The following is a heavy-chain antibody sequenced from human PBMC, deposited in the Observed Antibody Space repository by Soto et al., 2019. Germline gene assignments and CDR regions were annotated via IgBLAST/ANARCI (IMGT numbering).Heavy chain of an antibody. CDR2: INPNSGGT. D-gene: IGHD3-10*01. CDR3: ARATGYGSETPYYYYYMDV. CDR1: GYTFTGYY. J-gene: IGHJ6*03. V-gene: IGHV1-2*04. Sequence: ASVKVSCKASGYTFTGYYMHWVRQAPGQGLEWMGWINPNSGGTNYAQKFQGWVTMTRDTSISTAYMELSRLRSDDTAVYYCARATGYGSETPYYYYYMDVWGKGTTVTVSS.